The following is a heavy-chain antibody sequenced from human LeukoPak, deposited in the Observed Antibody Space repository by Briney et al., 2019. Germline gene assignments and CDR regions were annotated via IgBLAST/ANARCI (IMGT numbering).Heavy chain of an antibody. D-gene: IGHD6-13*01. J-gene: IGHJ5*02. Sequence: ASVKVSCKASGYTFTSYGISWVRQAPGQGLEWMGWISAYNGNTNYAQKLQGRVTMTTDTSTSTAYMELRSLRSDDTAVYCCARSGYSSSWYHWFDPWGQGTLVTVSS. CDR3: ARSGYSSSWYHWFDP. V-gene: IGHV1-18*01. CDR2: ISAYNGNT. CDR1: GYTFTSYG.